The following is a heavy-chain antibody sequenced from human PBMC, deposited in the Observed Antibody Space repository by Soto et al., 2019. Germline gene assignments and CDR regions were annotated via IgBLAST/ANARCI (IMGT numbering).Heavy chain of an antibody. Sequence: EVQLVESGGGLVQPGGSLRLSCAASGFTFSSYWMHWVRQAPGKGLVWVSRINSDGSSTSYADSVKGRFTISRDNAKNTLYLQMNSLRAEDTSVYYCAIVRGRYYYYMDVWGKGTTVTVSS. V-gene: IGHV3-74*01. D-gene: IGHD3-16*01. CDR3: AIVRGRYYYYMDV. CDR2: INSDGSST. J-gene: IGHJ6*03. CDR1: GFTFSSYW.